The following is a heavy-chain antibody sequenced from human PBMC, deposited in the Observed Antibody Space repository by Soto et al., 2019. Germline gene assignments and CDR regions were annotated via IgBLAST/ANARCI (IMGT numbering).Heavy chain of an antibody. Sequence: EVQLLDSGGGLVQPGGSLRLSCAASGFTFSNYAMSWVRQAPGEGLEWVSAISHSGGTSYYADSMKGRFTISRDNSKNTLYLQLNSLRAADTATYYCAKAAALTGPYYFDYWGQGALVTVSS. D-gene: IGHD3-9*01. J-gene: IGHJ4*02. CDR1: GFTFSNYA. CDR3: AKAAALTGPYYFDY. CDR2: ISHSGGTS. V-gene: IGHV3-23*01.